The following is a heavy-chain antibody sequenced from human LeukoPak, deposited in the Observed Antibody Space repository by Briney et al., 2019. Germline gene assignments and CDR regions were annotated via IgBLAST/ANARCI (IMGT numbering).Heavy chain of an antibody. CDR2: IYPGDSDT. V-gene: IGHV5-51*01. CDR1: GYSFTSYW. CDR3: ARLARFGDFNYYYMDV. J-gene: IGHJ6*03. Sequence: GESLKISCKGSGYSFTSYWIGWVRQMPGKGLEWMGIIYPGDSDTRYSPSFQGQVTISADKSISTAYLQWSSLKASDTAMYYCARLARFGDFNYYYMDVWGKGTTVTVSS. D-gene: IGHD3-10*01.